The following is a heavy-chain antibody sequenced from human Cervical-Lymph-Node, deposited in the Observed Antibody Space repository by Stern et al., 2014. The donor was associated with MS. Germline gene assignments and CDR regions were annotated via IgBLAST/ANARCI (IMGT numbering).Heavy chain of an antibody. Sequence: QVTLKESGPVLVKPTETLTLTCTVSGFSLSNARMGVSWIRQPPGKALEWLANTFSNDEKSYSTSLKSRLTISKDTSKSQVVLTMTNMDPVDTATYYCARTYGGNPMRAAWFDPWGQGTLVTVSS. J-gene: IGHJ5*02. CDR2: TFSNDEK. V-gene: IGHV2-26*01. CDR3: ARTYGGNPMRAAWFDP. CDR1: GFSLSNARMG. D-gene: IGHD4-23*01.